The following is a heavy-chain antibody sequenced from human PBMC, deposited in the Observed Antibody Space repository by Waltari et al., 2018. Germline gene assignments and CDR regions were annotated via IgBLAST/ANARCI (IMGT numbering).Heavy chain of an antibody. V-gene: IGHV1-2*05. D-gene: IGHD5-12*01. Sequence: QVHLVQSGAEVKKSGASVKVSCSASGYTFTKFFLHWLRQAPGQGLEWMGRLHPSTGGTDYAQRFQGRVTLTRDTSINTAFLEVNTLTSGDTGVYYCARESARWKGYSDYDWGYWGQGTLVTVSS. CDR2: LHPSTGGT. J-gene: IGHJ4*02. CDR3: ARESARWKGYSDYDWGY. CDR1: GYTFTKFF.